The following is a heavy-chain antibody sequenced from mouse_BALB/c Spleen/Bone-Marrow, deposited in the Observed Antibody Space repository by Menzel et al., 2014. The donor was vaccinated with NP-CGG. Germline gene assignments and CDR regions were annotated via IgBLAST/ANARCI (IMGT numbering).Heavy chain of an antibody. V-gene: IGHV2-9*02. CDR1: GFPLTNYG. CDR2: IWAGGST. J-gene: IGHJ2*01. D-gene: IGHD2-4*01. CDR3: ATYDYDGRFDY. Sequence: VMLVESGPGLVSPSQHLSIPCTVSGFPLTNYGVHWIRQPPGKGLEWLGIIWAGGSTNYNSALMSRLSVSKDNSKSQVFFKMNSLQTDDTAIYYCATYDYDGRFDYWGQGTTLTVSS.